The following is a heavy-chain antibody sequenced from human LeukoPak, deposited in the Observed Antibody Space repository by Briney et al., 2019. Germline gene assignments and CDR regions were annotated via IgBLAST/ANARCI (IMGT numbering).Heavy chain of an antibody. Sequence: NSGGSPRLSCAASGFTFSDYYMSWIRQAPGKGLEWVSYISSSGSTIYYADSVKGRFTISRDNAKNSLYLQMNSLRAEDTAVYYCARDWYCSSTSCYASAYWYYYYGMDVWGQGTTVTVSS. V-gene: IGHV3-11*01. CDR2: ISSSGSTI. CDR1: GFTFSDYY. J-gene: IGHJ6*02. D-gene: IGHD2-2*01. CDR3: ARDWYCSSTSCYASAYWYYYYGMDV.